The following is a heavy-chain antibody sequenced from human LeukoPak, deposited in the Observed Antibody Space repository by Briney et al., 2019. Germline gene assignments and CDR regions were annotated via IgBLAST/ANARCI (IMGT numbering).Heavy chain of an antibody. CDR3: ARGGIMEYSGYDEAEYYYYYYYMDV. CDR2: IIPIFGTA. Sequence: GASVKVSCKASGGTFSSYAISWVRQAPGQGLEWMGGIIPIFGTANYAQKFQGRVTITADKSTSTAYMELSSLRSEDTAVYYCARGGIMEYSGYDEAEYYYYYYYMDVWGKGTTVTVSS. CDR1: GGTFSSYA. D-gene: IGHD5-12*01. V-gene: IGHV1-69*06. J-gene: IGHJ6*03.